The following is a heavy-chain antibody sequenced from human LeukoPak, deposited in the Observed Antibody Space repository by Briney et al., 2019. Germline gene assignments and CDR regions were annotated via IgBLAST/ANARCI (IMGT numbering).Heavy chain of an antibody. V-gene: IGHV3-7*04. J-gene: IGHJ4*02. CDR3: ARLRYAPDV. CDR1: GFTFSGYW. CDR2: MKQDGSEK. D-gene: IGHD2-2*01. Sequence: GGSLRLSCAASGFTFSGYWMSWVRQAPGKGLEWAAHMKQDGSEKYYVDSVKGRLTISRDNAKNSLYLQLNSLRLEDTAVYYCARLRYAPDVWGQGTLVTVSS.